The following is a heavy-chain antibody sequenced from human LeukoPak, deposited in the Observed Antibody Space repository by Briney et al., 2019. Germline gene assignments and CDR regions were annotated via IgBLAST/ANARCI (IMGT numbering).Heavy chain of an antibody. CDR1: GFTVSSNY. CDR3: ARGLGSYSGHAMSWFDP. Sequence: PGGSLRLSCAASGFTVSSNYMSWIRQPPGKGLEWIGEINHSGSTNYNPSLKSRVTISVDASKNQFSLKLSSVTAADTAVYYCARGLGSYSGHAMSWFDPWGQGTLVTVSS. D-gene: IGHD1-26*01. J-gene: IGHJ5*02. V-gene: IGHV4-34*01. CDR2: INHSGST.